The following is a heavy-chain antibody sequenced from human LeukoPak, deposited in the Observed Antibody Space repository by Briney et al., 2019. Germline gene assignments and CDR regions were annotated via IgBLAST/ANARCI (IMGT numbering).Heavy chain of an antibody. CDR3: AREADYYDSSGYYYSAFDI. Sequence: SETLSLTYTVSGGSISSYYWSWIRQPPGKGLEWIGYIYYSGSTNYNPSLKSRVTISVDTSKNQFSLKLSSVTAADTAVYYCAREADYYDSSGYYYSAFDIWGQGTMVTVSS. J-gene: IGHJ3*02. D-gene: IGHD3-22*01. V-gene: IGHV4-59*01. CDR1: GGSISSYY. CDR2: IYYSGST.